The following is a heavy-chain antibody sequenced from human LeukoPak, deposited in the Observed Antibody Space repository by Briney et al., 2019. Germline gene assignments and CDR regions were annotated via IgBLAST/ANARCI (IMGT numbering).Heavy chain of an antibody. V-gene: IGHV3-66*01. CDR2: IYSGGNA. J-gene: IGHJ4*02. CDR1: GFTVSTYS. Sequence: GGSLRLSCAASGFTVSTYSVNWVRQAPGKGLEWVSVIYSGGNANYADSVKGRFTISRDNSKNTLYLQMNSLRAEDTAVYYCARNETWGQGTLVTVSS. CDR3: ARNET.